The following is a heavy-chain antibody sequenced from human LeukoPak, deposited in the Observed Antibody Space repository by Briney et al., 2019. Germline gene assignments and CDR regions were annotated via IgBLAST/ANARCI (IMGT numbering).Heavy chain of an antibody. CDR1: GGSFSGYY. D-gene: IGHD3-10*01. CDR2: INHSGST. CDR3: ARGRYYGSGSYAGWFDP. V-gene: IGHV4-34*01. J-gene: IGHJ5*02. Sequence: SETLSLTCAVYGGSFSGYYWSWIRQPPGKGLEWIGEINHSGSTNYNPSLKSRVTIPVDTSKNQFSLKLSSVTAADTAVYYCARGRYYGSGSYAGWFDPWAREPWSPSPQ.